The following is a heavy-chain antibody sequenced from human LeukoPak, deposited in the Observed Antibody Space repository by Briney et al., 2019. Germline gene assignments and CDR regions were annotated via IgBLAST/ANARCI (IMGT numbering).Heavy chain of an antibody. D-gene: IGHD5-12*01. CDR2: INWNSDSI. CDR1: GFTFDDYA. CDR3: AINGGGDSGYGNFDY. V-gene: IGHV3-9*01. Sequence: GGSLRLSCALSGFTFDDYAMHWVRQVPGKGLEWVSGINWNSDSIGYADSVKGRFTTSRDNAKNSLYLQMNSLRAEDTAFYYCAINGGGDSGYGNFDYWGQGTLVTVSS. J-gene: IGHJ4*02.